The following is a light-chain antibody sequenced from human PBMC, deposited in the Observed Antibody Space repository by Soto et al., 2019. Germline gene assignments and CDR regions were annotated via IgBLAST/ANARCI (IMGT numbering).Light chain of an antibody. V-gene: IGKV1-9*01. J-gene: IGKJ1*01. Sequence: DIVFTQSRSSLSASRGGRVTRACRASQGISSYLAWYQQKPGKAPKLLIYAASTLQSGVPSRFSGSGSGTEFTLTISRLQTEDFATYYCQQLNSYRTFGQGTQLDIK. CDR1: QGISSY. CDR2: AAS. CDR3: QQLNSYRT.